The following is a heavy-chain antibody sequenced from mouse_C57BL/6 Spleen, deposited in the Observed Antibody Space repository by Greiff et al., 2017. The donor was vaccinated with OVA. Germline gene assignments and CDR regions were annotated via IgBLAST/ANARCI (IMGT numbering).Heavy chain of an antibody. CDR2: IYPGDGDT. V-gene: IGHV1-82*01. CDR1: GYAFSSSW. J-gene: IGHJ3*01. Sequence: QVQLQQSGPELVKPGASVKISCKASGYAFSSSWMNWVKQRPGKGLEWIGRIYPGDGDTNYNGKFKGKATLTADKSSSTAYMQLSSLTSEDSAVYFCARASYGYWFAYWGQGTLVTVSA. CDR3: ARASYGYWFAY. D-gene: IGHD2-2*01.